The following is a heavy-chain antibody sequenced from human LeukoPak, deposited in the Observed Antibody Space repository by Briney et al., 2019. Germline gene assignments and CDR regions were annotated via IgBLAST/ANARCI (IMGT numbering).Heavy chain of an antibody. V-gene: IGHV4-59*01. J-gene: IGHJ5*02. CDR3: ARIGGKDYGDYGGWFWFDP. CDR1: GGSISSYY. CDR2: IYYSGST. Sequence: SETLSLTCTVSGGSISSYYWSWIRQPPGKGLEWIGYIYYSGSTNYNPSLKSRATISVDTSKNQFSLKLSSVTAADTAVYYCARIGGKDYGDYGGWFWFDPWGQGTLVTVSS. D-gene: IGHD4-17*01.